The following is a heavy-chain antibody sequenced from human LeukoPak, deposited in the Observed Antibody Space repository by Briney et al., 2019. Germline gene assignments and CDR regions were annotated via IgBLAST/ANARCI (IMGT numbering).Heavy chain of an antibody. CDR3: ARDKGDYDTSGSLFVF. CDR1: GLTFSSHW. CDR2: ITNDGSST. D-gene: IGHD3-22*01. V-gene: IGHV3-74*01. Sequence: GGSLRLSCAASGLTFSSHWMHWVRQAPGKGLVRVSRITNDGSSTTYADSVKGRFTISRDNAKNSLYLQMNSLGAEDTAVYYCARDKGDYDTSGSLFVFGGQGTLVTVSS. J-gene: IGHJ4*02.